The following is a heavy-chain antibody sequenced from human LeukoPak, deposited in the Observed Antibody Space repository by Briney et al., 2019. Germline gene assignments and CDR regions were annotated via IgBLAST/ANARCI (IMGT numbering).Heavy chain of an antibody. CDR3: VRATLGGFDI. D-gene: IGHD3-16*01. Sequence: GGSLRLSCAASGFTFSSYAMSWVRPAPGKGLEWVSAISGSGGSTYYADSVKGRFTISRDNSKNMLYLQMNSLRAEDTALYYCVRATLGGFDIWGQGTMVTVSS. J-gene: IGHJ3*02. CDR2: ISGSGGST. CDR1: GFTFSSYA. V-gene: IGHV3-23*01.